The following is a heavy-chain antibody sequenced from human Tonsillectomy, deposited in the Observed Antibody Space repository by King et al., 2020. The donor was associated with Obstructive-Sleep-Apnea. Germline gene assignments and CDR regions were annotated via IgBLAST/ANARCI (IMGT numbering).Heavy chain of an antibody. CDR3: AKDSGVLTGYYGW. CDR1: GFTFSSFA. V-gene: IGHV3-23*04. CDR2: ISGSGGST. J-gene: IGHJ4*02. D-gene: IGHD3-9*01. Sequence: VQLVESGGGLVQPGGSLRLSFAASGFTFSSFAMSWCRQPPGKGREWVSGISGSGGSTNYADSVKGRFTISRDNSKNTLYLQRNSLRAEDTAVYYCAKDSGVLTGYYGWWGQGTLVTVSS.